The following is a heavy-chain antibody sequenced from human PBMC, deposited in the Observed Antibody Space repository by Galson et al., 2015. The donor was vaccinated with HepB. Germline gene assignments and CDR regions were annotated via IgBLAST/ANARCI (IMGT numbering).Heavy chain of an antibody. J-gene: IGHJ1*01. CDR1: GGSLSGSTYD. CDR2: IYSSGTT. V-gene: IGHV4-39*01. Sequence: ETLSLTCNVSGGSLSGSTYDWDWIRQPPGKGLDWIGSIYSSGTTSYNPSLQSRVSISIDTPKSQFSLRLSPVSASDTAVYYCARHRRPTGFYWGQGALVIVSS. D-gene: IGHD4-17*01. CDR3: ARHRRPTGFY.